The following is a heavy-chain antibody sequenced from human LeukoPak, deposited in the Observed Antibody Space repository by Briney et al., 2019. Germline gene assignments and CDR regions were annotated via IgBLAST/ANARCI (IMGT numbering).Heavy chain of an antibody. CDR1: GGSISSYC. V-gene: IGHV4-59*01. CDR2: IYYSGST. J-gene: IGHJ4*02. Sequence: SETLSLTCTVSGGSISSYCWSWIRQPPGKGLEWIGYIYYSGSTNYNPSLKSRVTISVDTSKNQFSLKLSSVTAADTAVYYCAIGGRFGEFDHWGQGTLVTVSS. D-gene: IGHD3-10*01. CDR3: AIGGRFGEFDH.